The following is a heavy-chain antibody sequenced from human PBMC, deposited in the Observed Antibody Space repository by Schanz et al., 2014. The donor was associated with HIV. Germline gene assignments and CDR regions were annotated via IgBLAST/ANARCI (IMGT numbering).Heavy chain of an antibody. CDR3: ARRSTPGGYYGMDV. V-gene: IGHV3-23*01. Sequence: EVQLLESGGGLVQPGGSLRLSCAASGFTFSSYAMNWVRQAPGKGLEWVSFISGTGGSTYYTDSVKGRFTISRDNSKNTLYLQMNSLRAEDTAVYYCARRSTPGGYYGMDVWGQGTTVTVSS. CDR2: ISGTGGST. D-gene: IGHD2-15*01. J-gene: IGHJ6*02. CDR1: GFTFSSYA.